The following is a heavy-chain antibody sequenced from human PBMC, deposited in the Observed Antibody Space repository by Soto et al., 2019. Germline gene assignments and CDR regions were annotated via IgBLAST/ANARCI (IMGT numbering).Heavy chain of an antibody. Sequence: QVPLVQSGTEVKKPGASVKVSCKTSGYSFTKYGLHWVRQAPGQRLEWMGWINPGNGDTKYSQKFQGRVTITRDTSATTAYMELSSLRSEDSAVFYCARTDCSSTSCYNYYYYGMVVWGQGTTVTVSS. V-gene: IGHV1-3*01. J-gene: IGHJ6*02. CDR2: INPGNGDT. CDR1: GYSFTKYG. CDR3: ARTDCSSTSCYNYYYYGMVV. D-gene: IGHD2-2*01.